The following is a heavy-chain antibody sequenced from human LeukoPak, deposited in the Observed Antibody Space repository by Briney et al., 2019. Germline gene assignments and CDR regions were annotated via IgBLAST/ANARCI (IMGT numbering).Heavy chain of an antibody. CDR2: IYTSGST. D-gene: IGHD3-10*01. Sequence: GSLRLSCAASGFTFSDYWMSWVRQPAGKGLEWIGRIYTSGSTNYNPSLKSRVTMSVDTSKNQFSLKLSSVTAADTAVYYCARVMVRGVIDYWGQGTLVTVSS. J-gene: IGHJ4*02. CDR1: GFTFSDYW. V-gene: IGHV4-4*07. CDR3: ARVMVRGVIDY.